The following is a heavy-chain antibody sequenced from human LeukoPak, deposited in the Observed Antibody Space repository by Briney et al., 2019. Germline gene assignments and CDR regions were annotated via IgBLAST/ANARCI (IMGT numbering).Heavy chain of an antibody. CDR3: TREVWGSTFPDY. J-gene: IGHJ4*02. CDR1: GYSISSGYF. Sequence: KASETLSLTCAVSGYSISSGYFWGWIRQPPGKGPEWIATTHHSGATYYNPSLKSRVTLSVDTSKNRVSLKMTSVTGADTAVYYCTREVWGSTFPDYWGQGTLVTVSS. V-gene: IGHV4-38-2*02. CDR2: THHSGAT. D-gene: IGHD7-27*01.